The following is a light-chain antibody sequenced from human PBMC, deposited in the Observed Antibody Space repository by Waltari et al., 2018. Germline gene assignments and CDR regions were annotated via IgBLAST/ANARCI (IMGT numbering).Light chain of an antibody. J-gene: IGLJ2*01. Sequence: QSVLTQPPSASGPPRQRVTISCSGSSSNLGSNYVYWYQQLPGTAPKLLIYTNSGRPSGVPDRFSGSKSGTSASLAISGLRSEDEGDYFCAAWDDRLTVVVFGGGTKLTVL. CDR3: AAWDDRLTVVV. V-gene: IGLV1-47*01. CDR2: TNS. CDR1: SSNLGSNY.